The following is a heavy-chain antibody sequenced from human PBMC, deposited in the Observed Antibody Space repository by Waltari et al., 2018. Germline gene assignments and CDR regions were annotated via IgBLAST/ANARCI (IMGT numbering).Heavy chain of an antibody. CDR3: AREASDWYLDI. Sequence: EVQVVESGGGLVQPGGSLRLSCAASGFSSNSYEMTWVRQAPGRGREWISFISRTGNTRYYADSVNGRFTISRDNAKNSLYLQMNSLRAEDTAVYYCAREASDWYLDIWGQGTMVTVAS. J-gene: IGHJ3*02. CDR2: ISRTGNTR. CDR1: GFSSNSYE. D-gene: IGHD6-19*01. V-gene: IGHV3-48*03.